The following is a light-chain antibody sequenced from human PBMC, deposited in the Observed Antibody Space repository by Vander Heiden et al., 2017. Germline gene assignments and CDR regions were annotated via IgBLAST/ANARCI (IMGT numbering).Light chain of an antibody. V-gene: IGKV1-39*01. CDR3: QQRYTRPRT. Sequence: DIQMTQSPSSLSASVGDRVTITCRASQRISTNLNWYQQKAGKAPKLLISAASTRQSGVPSRFSGSNSGTEFTLTISDLQPDDCATFYCQQRYTRPRTFGPGTKVEIK. CDR2: AAS. CDR1: QRISTN. J-gene: IGKJ3*01.